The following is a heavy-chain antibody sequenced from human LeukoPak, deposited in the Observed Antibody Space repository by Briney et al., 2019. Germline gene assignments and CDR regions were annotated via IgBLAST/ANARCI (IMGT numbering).Heavy chain of an antibody. CDR3: ARIAERQLAYYFDY. Sequence: GASVKVSCKASGFTFTNYGFTWVRQAPGQGLEWMGWISAYNGDTNYAQKLQGRVIMTTDTSTGTAYMELRSLRSDDTAVYYCARIAERQLAYYFDYWGQGTLVTVSS. J-gene: IGHJ4*02. V-gene: IGHV1-18*01. CDR1: GFTFTNYG. D-gene: IGHD6-13*01. CDR2: ISAYNGDT.